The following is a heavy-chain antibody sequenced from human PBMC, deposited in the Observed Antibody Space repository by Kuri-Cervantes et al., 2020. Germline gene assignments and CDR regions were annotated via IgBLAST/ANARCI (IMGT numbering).Heavy chain of an antibody. V-gene: IGHV1-69*13. CDR1: GYTFTSYD. J-gene: IGHJ6*02. CDR2: IIPIFGTA. Sequence: SVKVSCKASGYTFTSYDINWVRQATGQGLEWMGGIIPIFGTANYAQKFQGRVTITADESTSTAYMELSSLRSEDTAVYYCASRGNSYGYDYYYGMDVWGQGTTVTVSS. D-gene: IGHD5-18*01. CDR3: ASRGNSYGYDYYYGMDV.